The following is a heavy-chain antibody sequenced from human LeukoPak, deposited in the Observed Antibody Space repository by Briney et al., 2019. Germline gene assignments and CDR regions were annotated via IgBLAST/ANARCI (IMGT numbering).Heavy chain of an antibody. CDR3: ARAPPAYGFDY. Sequence: PGGSLTLSCAASGFTFSSYSMNWVRQAPGKGLEWVSSISSSSSYIYYADSVKGRFTISRDNAKNSLYLQMNSLRAEDTAVYYCARAPPAYGFDYWGQGALVTVSS. J-gene: IGHJ4*02. D-gene: IGHD3-10*01. V-gene: IGHV3-21*01. CDR1: GFTFSSYS. CDR2: ISSSSSYI.